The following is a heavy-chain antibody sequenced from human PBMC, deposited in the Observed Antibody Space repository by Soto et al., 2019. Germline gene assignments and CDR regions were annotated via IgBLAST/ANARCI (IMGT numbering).Heavy chain of an antibody. CDR2: IRSKAYGGTT. V-gene: IGHV3-49*03. CDR3: TSTQYSGSYYAFDI. J-gene: IGHJ3*02. Sequence: GGSLRLSCTASGFTFGDYAMSWFRQAPGKGLEGVGFIRSKAYGGTTEYAASVKGRFTISRDDSKSIAHLQMNSLKTEDTAVYYCTSTQYSGSYYAFDIWGQGTMVTVSS. D-gene: IGHD1-26*01. CDR1: GFTFGDYA.